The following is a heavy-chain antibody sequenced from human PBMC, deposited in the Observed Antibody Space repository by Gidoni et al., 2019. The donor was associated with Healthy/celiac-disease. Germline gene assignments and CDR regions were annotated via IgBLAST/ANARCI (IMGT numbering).Heavy chain of an antibody. CDR2: ISSSISYI. CDR1: GFTCSSYS. J-gene: IGHJ5*02. Sequence: EVQLVESGGGLVKPGGSLRLSCAASGFTCSSYSMNWVRQAPGKGLEWVSSISSSISYIYYADSVKGRFTISRDNAKNSLYLQMNSLRAEDTAVYYCARDRGDFWSGYYSIAWFDPWGQGTLVTVSS. D-gene: IGHD3-3*01. CDR3: ARDRGDFWSGYYSIAWFDP. V-gene: IGHV3-21*01.